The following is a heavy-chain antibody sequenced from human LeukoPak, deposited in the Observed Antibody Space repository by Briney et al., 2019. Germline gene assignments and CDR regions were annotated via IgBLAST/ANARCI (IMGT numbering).Heavy chain of an antibody. CDR1: SGSINSYY. J-gene: IGHJ4*02. Sequence: PSETLSLTCTVSSGSINSYYWGWVRQPPGKGLEWIGRIYTTGTTQYNPSLKSRITMSIDTSTNQFSLNLRSLTAADTAVYFCGRQGYIGDHYFLDFWSQGTLVAVS. CDR2: IYTTGTT. CDR3: GRQGYIGDHYFLDF. V-gene: IGHV4-4*07. D-gene: IGHD2-15*01.